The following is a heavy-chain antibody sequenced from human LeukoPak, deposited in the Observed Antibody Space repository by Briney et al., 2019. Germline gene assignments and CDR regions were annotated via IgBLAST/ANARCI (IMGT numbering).Heavy chain of an antibody. J-gene: IGHJ4*02. CDR2: IYHSGST. CDR1: GYSISSGYY. V-gene: IGHV4-38-2*02. D-gene: IGHD2-15*01. Sequence: SETLSLTCTVSGYSISSGYYWGWIRQPPGKGLEWIGSIYHSGSTYYNPSLKSRVTISVDTSKNQFSLELSSVTAADTAVYYCARVICSGGSCRFDYWGQGTLVTVSS. CDR3: ARVICSGGSCRFDY.